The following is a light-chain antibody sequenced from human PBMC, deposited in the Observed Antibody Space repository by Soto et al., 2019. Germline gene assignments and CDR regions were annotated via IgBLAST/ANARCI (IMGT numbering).Light chain of an antibody. V-gene: IGKV3-15*01. J-gene: IGKJ4*01. CDR2: GAS. CDR1: QTVSSS. CDR3: QQLNSYPLT. Sequence: ELVMTQSPATLSVSPGERATLSCRTSQTVSSSLAWYQQKPGQAPRLLISGASTRATGIPARFSGSGSGTEFTLTISSLQSEDVAVYYCQQLNSYPLTFGGGTKVEIK.